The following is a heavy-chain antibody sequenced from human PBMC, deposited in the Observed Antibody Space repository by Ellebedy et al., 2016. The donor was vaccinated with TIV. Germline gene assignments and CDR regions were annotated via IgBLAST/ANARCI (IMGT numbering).Heavy chain of an antibody. D-gene: IGHD1-26*01. J-gene: IGHJ4*02. CDR3: AREGGTYYSAHFDQ. CDR1: GFTFSSFA. Sequence: GESLKISCAASGFTFSSFAMSWVRQAPGLGLEWVSAIGENAVATHYADSVKGRFTISRDNFGNMLYLQMNSLGAEDTAVYYCAREGGTYYSAHFDQWGQGTPVTVSS. V-gene: IGHV3-23*01. CDR2: IGENAVAT.